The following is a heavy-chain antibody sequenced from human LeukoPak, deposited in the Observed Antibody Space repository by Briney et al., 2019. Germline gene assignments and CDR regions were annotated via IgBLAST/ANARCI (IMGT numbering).Heavy chain of an antibody. CDR1: GGTFSSYA. D-gene: IGHD2-8*01. Sequence: ASVKVSCKASGGTFSSYAISWVRQAPGQGLEWMGGIIPIFGTANYAQKFQGRVTITTDESTSTAYMELSSLRSEDAAVYYCARGPIMDPNYFDYWGQGTLVTVSS. V-gene: IGHV1-69*05. CDR3: ARGPIMDPNYFDY. J-gene: IGHJ4*02. CDR2: IIPIFGTA.